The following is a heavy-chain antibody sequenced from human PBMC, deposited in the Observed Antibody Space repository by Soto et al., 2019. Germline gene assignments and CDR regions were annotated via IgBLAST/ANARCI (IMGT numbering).Heavy chain of an antibody. CDR3: ARYVAARLFFDY. CDR1: GGSISSYY. V-gene: IGHV4-59*01. CDR2: IYYSGST. Sequence: ETLALTCTVSGGSISSYYWSWIRQPPGKGLEWIGYIYYSGSTNYNPSLKSRVTISVDTSKNQFSLKLSSVTAADTAVYYCARYVAARLFFDYWGQGTLVTVSS. J-gene: IGHJ4*02. D-gene: IGHD6-6*01.